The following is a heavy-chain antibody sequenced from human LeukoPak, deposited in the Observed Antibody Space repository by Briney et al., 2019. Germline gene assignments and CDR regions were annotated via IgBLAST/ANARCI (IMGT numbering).Heavy chain of an antibody. D-gene: IGHD5-18*01. CDR2: IYYSGST. J-gene: IGHJ4*02. Sequence: PSQTLSLTCTVSGGSISSGDYYWSWIRQPPGKGLEWIGYIYYSGSTYYTPSLRGRVTISVDTSKNQFSLNLSSVTAADTAVYYCARGYSLDYWSQGTLVTVSS. CDR3: ARGYSLDY. CDR1: GGSISSGDYY. V-gene: IGHV4-30-4*01.